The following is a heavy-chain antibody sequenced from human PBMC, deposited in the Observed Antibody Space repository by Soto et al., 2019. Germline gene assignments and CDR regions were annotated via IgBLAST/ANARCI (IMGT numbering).Heavy chain of an antibody. D-gene: IGHD1-26*01. Sequence: QLQLQESGPGLVKPSETLSLTCTVSGGSISSSSYYWGWIRQPPGKGLEWIGSIYYSGSTYYNPSLKSRVTISVDTSKNQFSLKLSSVTAADTAAYYCVVGATTDNFDYWGQGTLVTVSS. CDR3: VVGATTDNFDY. CDR1: GGSISSSSYY. V-gene: IGHV4-39*01. CDR2: IYYSGST. J-gene: IGHJ4*02.